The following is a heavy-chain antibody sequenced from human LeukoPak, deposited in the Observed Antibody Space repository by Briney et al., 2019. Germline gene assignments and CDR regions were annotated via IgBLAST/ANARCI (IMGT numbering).Heavy chain of an antibody. V-gene: IGHV3-21*01. Sequence: GGSLRLSCAASGFTFSGYCMNWVRQAPGKGLEWVSSISTSSSYIYYADSVKGRFTISRDNSKNTLYLQMNSLRAEDTAVYYCAKDSGLVGNMDVWGKGTTVIISS. CDR2: ISTSSSYI. CDR3: AKDSGLVGNMDV. CDR1: GFTFSGYC. J-gene: IGHJ6*03. D-gene: IGHD2-8*02.